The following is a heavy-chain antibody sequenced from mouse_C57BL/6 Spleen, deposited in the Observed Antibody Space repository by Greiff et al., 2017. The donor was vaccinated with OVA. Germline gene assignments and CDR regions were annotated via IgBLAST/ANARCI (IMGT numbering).Heavy chain of an antibody. D-gene: IGHD1-1*01. J-gene: IGHJ4*01. CDR1: GYTFTSYW. V-gene: IGHV1-74*01. CDR2: IHPSDSDT. Sequence: QVQLKQPGAELVKPGASVKVSCKASGYTFTSYWMHWVKQRPGQGLEWIGRIHPSDSDTNYNQKFKGKATLTVDKSSSTAYMQLSSLTSEDSAVYYCAIRYGSSSLYAMDYWGQGTSVTVSS. CDR3: AIRYGSSSLYAMDY.